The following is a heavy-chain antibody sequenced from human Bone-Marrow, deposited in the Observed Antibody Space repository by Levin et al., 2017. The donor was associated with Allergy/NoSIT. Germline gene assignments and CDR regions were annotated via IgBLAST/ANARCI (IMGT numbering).Heavy chain of an antibody. V-gene: IGHV3-30*18. D-gene: IGHD6-19*01. CDR3: AKDDQWLAGL. Sequence: SGGSLRLSCAASGFTFSSYGMHWVRQAPGKGLEWVAVISYDGSNKYYADSVKGRFTISRDNSKNTLYLQMDSLRAEDTAVYYCAKDDQWLAGLWGQGTLVTVSS. CDR2: ISYDGSNK. CDR1: GFTFSSYG. J-gene: IGHJ1*01.